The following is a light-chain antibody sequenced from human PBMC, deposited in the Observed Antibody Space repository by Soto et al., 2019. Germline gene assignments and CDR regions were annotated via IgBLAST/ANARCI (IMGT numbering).Light chain of an antibody. Sequence: QSALTQPASVSGSPGQSISISCTGTSSDVGSHKLVSWYQHHPGKAPKLIIYDATKRPSGVSDRFSGSKSDNTASLTISGLQAEDEADYYCSSYTTSSTRVFGTGTKVTVL. CDR3: SSYTTSSTRV. J-gene: IGLJ1*01. CDR2: DAT. CDR1: SSDVGSHKL. V-gene: IGLV2-14*02.